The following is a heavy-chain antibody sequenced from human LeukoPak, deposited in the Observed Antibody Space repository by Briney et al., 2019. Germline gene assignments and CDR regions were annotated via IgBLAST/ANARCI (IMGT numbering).Heavy chain of an antibody. CDR1: GYSFTDYW. D-gene: IGHD5-24*01. J-gene: IGHJ3*02. CDR2: IYPGDSDT. Sequence: GESLKTSCKGSGYSFTDYWIGWVRQMPGKGLDWMGIIYPGDSDTRYSPSFQGQVTISADKSISTAYLQWSSLKASDTAMYYCARQRDGYNIRSFDIWGQGTMVTVSS. V-gene: IGHV5-51*01. CDR3: ARQRDGYNIRSFDI.